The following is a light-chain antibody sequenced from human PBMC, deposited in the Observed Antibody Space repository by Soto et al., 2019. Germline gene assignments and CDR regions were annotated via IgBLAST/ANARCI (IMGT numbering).Light chain of an antibody. CDR2: EDI. J-gene: IGLJ2*01. CDR1: SGSIASSY. Sequence: NFMLTQPHSVSESPGKTVTISCTRSSGSIASSYVQWDQQRPGSAPTTVIYEDIQRPSGVPDRFSGSTYGSSSSASLTNSGLQTEYEADYYCQSYDSNTVVFGGGTKLTVL. V-gene: IGLV6-57*04. CDR3: QSYDSNTVV.